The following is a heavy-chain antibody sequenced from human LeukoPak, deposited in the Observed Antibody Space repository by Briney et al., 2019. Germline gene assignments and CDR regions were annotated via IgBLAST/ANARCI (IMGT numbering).Heavy chain of an antibody. J-gene: IGHJ5*02. CDR1: GGSFSGYY. V-gene: IGHV4-34*01. D-gene: IGHD6-19*01. CDR2: ISHSGST. CDR3: AREGIAVAGRFDP. Sequence: ASETLSLTCAVYGGSFSGYYWSWIRQPPGKGLEWIGKISHSGSTNYNPSLKSRVTISVDTSKNQFSLKLSSVTAADTAVYYCAREGIAVAGRFDPWGQGILVTVSS.